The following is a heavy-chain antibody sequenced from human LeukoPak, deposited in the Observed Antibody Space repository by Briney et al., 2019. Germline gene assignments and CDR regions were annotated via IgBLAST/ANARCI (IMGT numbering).Heavy chain of an antibody. D-gene: IGHD3-3*01. V-gene: IGHV4-4*07. CDR2: IYTSGST. Sequence: SETLSLTCTVSGGSISSYYWSWIRQPAGKGLEWIGRIYTSGSTNCNPSLKSRVTMSVDTSKNQFSLKLSSVTAADTAVYYCARIRFLEWLRPEYYFDYWGQGTLVTVSS. CDR1: GGSISSYY. J-gene: IGHJ4*02. CDR3: ARIRFLEWLRPEYYFDY.